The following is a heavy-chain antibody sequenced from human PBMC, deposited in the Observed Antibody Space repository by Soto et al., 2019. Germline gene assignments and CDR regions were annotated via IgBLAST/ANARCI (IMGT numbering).Heavy chain of an antibody. CDR3: TRGPRPISTGTGAY. D-gene: IGHD3-10*01. J-gene: IGHJ4*02. CDR1: GFIFKMYW. Sequence: EVQLVESGGGLVPPGGSVRLSCAASGFIFKMYWMHWVRQSPGKGLVWISRIYNDGTDSDYADSVRGRFTISRDNVNDTLYIQRNNLRAEDSGLYYCTRGPRPISTGTGAYWGQGTQVTVSS. CDR2: IYNDGTDS. V-gene: IGHV3-74*01.